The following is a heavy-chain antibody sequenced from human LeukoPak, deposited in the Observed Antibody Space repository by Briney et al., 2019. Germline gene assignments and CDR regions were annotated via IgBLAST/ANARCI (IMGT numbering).Heavy chain of an antibody. Sequence: SETLSLTCTVSGGSISSYYWSWIRQPPGKGLEWIGYIYYSGSTNYNPSLKSRVTISVDTFKNQFSLKLSSVTAADTAVYYCARDLGTAAAEILFDYWGQGTLVTVSS. CDR2: IYYSGST. CDR3: ARDLGTAAAEILFDY. D-gene: IGHD2-2*01. CDR1: GGSISSYY. J-gene: IGHJ4*02. V-gene: IGHV4-59*01.